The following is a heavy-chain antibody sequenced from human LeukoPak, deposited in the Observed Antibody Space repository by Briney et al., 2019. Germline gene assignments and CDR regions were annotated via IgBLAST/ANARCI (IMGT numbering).Heavy chain of an antibody. Sequence: PSETLSLTCAVYGGSFSGYYWSWIRQPPGKGLEWIGEINHSGSTNYNPSLKSRVTISVDTSKNQFSLKLSSVTAADTAVYYCERTNGFSDFDYWGQGTLVTVSS. V-gene: IGHV4-34*01. D-gene: IGHD5-24*01. CDR1: GGSFSGYY. CDR2: INHSGST. CDR3: ERTNGFSDFDY. J-gene: IGHJ4*02.